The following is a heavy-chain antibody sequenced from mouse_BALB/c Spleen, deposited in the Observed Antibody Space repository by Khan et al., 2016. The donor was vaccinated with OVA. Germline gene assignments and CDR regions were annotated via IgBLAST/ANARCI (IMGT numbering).Heavy chain of an antibody. D-gene: IGHD2-12*01. CDR2: IYTGNGYT. V-gene: IGHV1S134*01. J-gene: IGHJ2*01. CDR3: TTACYRYYLDY. CDR1: GSTFTSFG. Sequence: VQLKQSGAELGRPGSSVKLSCKTSGSTFTSFGIKWVKQRPGQGLQWIGYIYTGNGYTEYNEKFQGKAILTSDKSSSTAYMQLRSLTSEDAASYFCTTACYRYYLDYWGQGTTLTVSS.